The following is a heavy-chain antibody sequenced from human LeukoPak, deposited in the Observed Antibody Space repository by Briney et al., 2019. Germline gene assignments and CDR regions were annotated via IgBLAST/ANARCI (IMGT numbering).Heavy chain of an antibody. J-gene: IGHJ4*02. Sequence: GGSLRLSCAASGFTFRIYAMSWVRQAPGEGLQWVSSITSRGESTWYVDSVKGRFTITRDNSENTLYLQMHSLRAEDTAVYYCARDRPNYYGSDGHYYRRDGDYWGRGTLVSVSS. V-gene: IGHV3-23*01. CDR1: GFTFRIYA. CDR3: ARDRPNYYGSDGHYYRRDGDY. CDR2: ITSRGEST. D-gene: IGHD3-22*01.